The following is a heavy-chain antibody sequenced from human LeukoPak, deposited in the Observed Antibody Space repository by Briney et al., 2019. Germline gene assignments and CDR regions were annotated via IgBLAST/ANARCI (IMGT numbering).Heavy chain of an antibody. CDR1: GFTFTSYG. Sequence: ASVKVSCKASGFTFTSYGFSWVRQAPGQGLEWMGRIIPILGIANYAQKFQGRVTITADKSTSTAYMELSSLRSEDTAVYYCARGGGYCSSTSCYSGWFDPWGQGTLVTVSS. D-gene: IGHD2-2*02. CDR2: IIPILGIA. J-gene: IGHJ5*02. CDR3: ARGGGYCSSTSCYSGWFDP. V-gene: IGHV1-69*04.